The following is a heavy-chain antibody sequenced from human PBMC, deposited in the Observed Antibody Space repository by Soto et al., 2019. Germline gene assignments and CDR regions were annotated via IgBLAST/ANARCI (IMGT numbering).Heavy chain of an antibody. V-gene: IGHV1-69*13. CDR3: ARTAPMDAGDKYYYEF. J-gene: IGHJ4*02. CDR1: GGTFSTFG. CDR2: IIPFFGTA. D-gene: IGHD3-22*01. Sequence: SVKVSCKTSGGTFSTFGISWVRQAPGQVLEWMGGIIPFFGTAEYSQKFEDRITITADESTNTFYIDLRSLTSEDTAIYYCARTAPMDAGDKYYYEFWGQGAMVTVSS.